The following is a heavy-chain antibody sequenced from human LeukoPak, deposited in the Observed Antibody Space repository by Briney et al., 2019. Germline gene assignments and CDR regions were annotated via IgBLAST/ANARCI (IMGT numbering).Heavy chain of an antibody. CDR3: TRESCVTMKLVDY. V-gene: IGHV3-48*03. CDR1: GVTLCRYE. CDR2: ISSRGDTL. J-gene: IGHJ4*02. Sequence: GGSLSLSCAASGVTLCRYEMNGVREAPGKGLEWGSYISSRGDTLYSADPVKGQSTIPRDNAKNSLYLQMTSLRVQDRAVFYCTRESCVTMKLVDYWGQGTLVTVSS. D-gene: IGHD3-22*01.